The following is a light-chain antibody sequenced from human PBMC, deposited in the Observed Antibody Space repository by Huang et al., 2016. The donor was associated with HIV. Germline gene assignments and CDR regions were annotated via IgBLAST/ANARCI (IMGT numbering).Light chain of an antibody. CDR2: GAS. CDR1: HSVSSNY. CDR3: QQYGGLPYT. J-gene: IGKJ2*01. V-gene: IGKV3-20*01. Sequence: EVVLTQSPGTLSFSPGEGATLSCRASHSVSSNYLAWYQQRPGQAPRRLIYGASSRATGLPDRFSGSGSGTDFTLTISRLEPEDFAVYYCQQYGGLPYTFGQGTKLEIK.